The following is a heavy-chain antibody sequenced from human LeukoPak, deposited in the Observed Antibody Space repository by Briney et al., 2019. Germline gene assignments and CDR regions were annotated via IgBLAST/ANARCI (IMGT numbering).Heavy chain of an antibody. J-gene: IGHJ5*02. CDR1: GYTFTSHY. CDR3: AKGTRVIAARRNWFDP. Sequence: GASVKVSCKASGYTFTSHYMHWVRQAPGQGLEWMGLINPSGGTTSYAQNFQGRVTMTRDMSTSTVYMDLSSLRSEDTAVYYCAKGTRVIAARRNWFDPWGQGTLVTVSS. CDR2: INPSGGTT. V-gene: IGHV1-46*01. D-gene: IGHD6-6*01.